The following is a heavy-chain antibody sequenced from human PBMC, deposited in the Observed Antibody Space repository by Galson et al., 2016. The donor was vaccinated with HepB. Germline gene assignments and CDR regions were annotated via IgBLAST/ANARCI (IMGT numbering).Heavy chain of an antibody. CDR3: AKASGYSNTWLNF. D-gene: IGHD5-12*01. Sequence: SLRLSCAASGFSFSTSGMSWVRQAPGKGLEWVLVTSNLVDSTYYADSVKGRFTISRDNSRNTLYLQMNSLRAEDTAVYYCAKASGYSNTWLNFWGQGTLVTVSS. J-gene: IGHJ5*01. CDR2: TSNLVDST. CDR1: GFSFSTSG. V-gene: IGHV3-23*01.